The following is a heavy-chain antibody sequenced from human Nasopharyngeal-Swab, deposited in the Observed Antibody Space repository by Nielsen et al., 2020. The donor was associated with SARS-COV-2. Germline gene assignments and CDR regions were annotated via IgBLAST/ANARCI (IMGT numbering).Heavy chain of an antibody. J-gene: IGHJ6*03. CDR2: ISSNGGST. V-gene: IGHV3-64*01. CDR3: ARTPLGYYYYYMDV. Sequence: WIRQPPGKGLEYVSAISSNGGSTYYANSVKGRFTISRDNSKNTLHLQMGSLRAEDMAAYYCARTPLGYYYYYMDVWGKGTTVTVSS.